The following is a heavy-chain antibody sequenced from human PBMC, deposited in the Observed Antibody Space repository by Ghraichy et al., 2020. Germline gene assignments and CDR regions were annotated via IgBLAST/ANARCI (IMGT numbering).Heavy chain of an antibody. CDR3: ARHQVQWELLGHFDY. J-gene: IGHJ4*02. Sequence: SETLSLTCTVSGGSISSYYWSWIRQPPGKGLEWIGYIYTSGSTNYNPSLKSRVTISVDTSKNQFSLKLSSVTAADTAVYYCARHQVQWELLGHFDYWGQGTLVTVSS. V-gene: IGHV4-4*09. D-gene: IGHD1-26*01. CDR2: IYTSGST. CDR1: GGSISSYY.